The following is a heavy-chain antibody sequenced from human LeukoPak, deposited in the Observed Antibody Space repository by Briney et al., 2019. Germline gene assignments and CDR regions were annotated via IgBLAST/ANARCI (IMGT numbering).Heavy chain of an antibody. D-gene: IGHD3-10*01. Sequence: GGSLRLSCAASGFTLSDYYMIWIRQAPGKGLEWVSYISSSGSTIYYADSVKGQFTISRDNAKNSLYLRMNSLRAEDTAVYYCARDRVPYYYYMDVWGKGTTVTVSS. CDR1: GFTLSDYY. CDR2: ISSSGSTI. V-gene: IGHV3-11*01. CDR3: ARDRVPYYYYMDV. J-gene: IGHJ6*03.